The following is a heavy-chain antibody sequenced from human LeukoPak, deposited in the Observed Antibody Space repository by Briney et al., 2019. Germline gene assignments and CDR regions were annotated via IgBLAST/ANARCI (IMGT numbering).Heavy chain of an antibody. V-gene: IGHV1-69*05. CDR3: ATLNYDFWSGYYSYYYMDV. CDR1: GGTFSGYA. Sequence: ASVKVSCKASGGTFSGYAISWVRQAPGQGLEWMGGIIPIFGTANYAQKFQGRVTITTDESTSTAYMELSSLRSEDTAVYYCATLNYDFWSGYYSYYYMDVWGKGTTVTVSS. D-gene: IGHD3-3*01. J-gene: IGHJ6*03. CDR2: IIPIFGTA.